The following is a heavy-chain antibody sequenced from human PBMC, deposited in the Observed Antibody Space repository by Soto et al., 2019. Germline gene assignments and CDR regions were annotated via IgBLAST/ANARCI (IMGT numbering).Heavy chain of an antibody. CDR1: GFSFDDYT. CDR3: AKDNGLVGGKDY. J-gene: IGHJ4*02. CDR2: ISWDGYNT. Sequence: EVQLVESGGVVVQPGGSLRLSCAASGFSFDDYTMHWVRQAPGKGLEWVSLISWDGYNTYYADSVKGRFTISRDKSTNSLYLQMNSLRTVDTAVHYCAKDNGLVGGKDYWGQGTLVTVSS. D-gene: IGHD1-26*01. V-gene: IGHV3-43*01.